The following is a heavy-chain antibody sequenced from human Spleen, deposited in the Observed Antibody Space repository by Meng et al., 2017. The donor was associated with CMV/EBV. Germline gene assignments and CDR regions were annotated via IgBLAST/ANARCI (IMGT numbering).Heavy chain of an antibody. CDR3: ARETKDNWNVDYYYGMDV. CDR1: GFTVSSNY. CDR2: TWYDGINK. D-gene: IGHD1-20*01. V-gene: IGHV3-33*08. Sequence: GESLKISCAASGFTVSSNYMSWVRQAPGKGLEWVAVTWYDGINKDYADSVKGRFTISRDNAKNSLYLLMNSLRAEDTAVYYCARETKDNWNVDYYYGMDVWGQGTTVTVSS. J-gene: IGHJ6*02.